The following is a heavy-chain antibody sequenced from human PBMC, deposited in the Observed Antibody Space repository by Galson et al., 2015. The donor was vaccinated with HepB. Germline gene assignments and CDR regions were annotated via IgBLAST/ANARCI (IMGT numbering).Heavy chain of an antibody. CDR2: ISTYNGNT. D-gene: IGHD4-23*01. CDR3: ARDTSYGGSSLFY. V-gene: IGHV1-18*01. Sequence: SVKVSCKASGYSFVNYGISWVRQAPGQGLEWMGWISTYNGNTNYAQNFQGRVSMSTDTATNTAYMEVRSLRSDDTAVYYCARDTSYGGSSLFYWGQGTLVAVSS. J-gene: IGHJ4*02. CDR1: GYSFVNYG.